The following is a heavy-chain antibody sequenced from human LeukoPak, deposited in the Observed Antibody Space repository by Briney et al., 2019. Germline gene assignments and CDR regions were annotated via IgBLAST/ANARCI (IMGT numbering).Heavy chain of an antibody. CDR1: GFTFNNYV. V-gene: IGHV3-30*04. J-gene: IGHJ4*02. CDR2: MSIDGNIK. Sequence: GGSLRLSCAASGFTFNNYVMHWVRQAPGKGLEWVAVMSIDGNIKLYADSVRGRFTISRDNSKNTLYLQMNSLRAEDTAVYYCAGRSGEDDYWGQGTLVTVSS. D-gene: IGHD5-12*01. CDR3: AGRSGEDDY.